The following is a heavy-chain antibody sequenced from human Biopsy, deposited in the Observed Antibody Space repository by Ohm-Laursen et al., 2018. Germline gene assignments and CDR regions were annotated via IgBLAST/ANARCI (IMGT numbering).Heavy chain of an antibody. V-gene: IGHV1-2*02. CDR1: GYAVNDYF. CDR3: ARDIMNRIAGLVARSDVFDV. D-gene: IGHD3-16*01. Sequence: VASVKVSCKGSGYAVNDYFLHWLRQAPGQGPEWIGLISPNSGGTDYAQKFQGRVTMTTDTSTSTVYLELRRLISDDTAVYYCARDIMNRIAGLVARSDVFDVWGQGTLVTVSS. J-gene: IGHJ3*01. CDR2: ISPNSGGT.